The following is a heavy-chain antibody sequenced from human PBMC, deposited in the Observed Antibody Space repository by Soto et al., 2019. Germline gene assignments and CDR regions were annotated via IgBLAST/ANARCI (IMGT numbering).Heavy chain of an antibody. J-gene: IGHJ3*01. D-gene: IGHD4-17*01. CDR1: GFTFSSSG. CDR2: ISSSGDSR. CDR3: ANHGGFDF. Sequence: EGQLLQSGGGLVQPGESLRLSCAASGFTFSSSGMSWVRQAPGKGLEWVSSISSSGDSRYYADSVKGRFTISRDNSKNTLYLQMSSLTAEDTALYYCANHGGFDFWGQGTMVAVS. V-gene: IGHV3-23*01.